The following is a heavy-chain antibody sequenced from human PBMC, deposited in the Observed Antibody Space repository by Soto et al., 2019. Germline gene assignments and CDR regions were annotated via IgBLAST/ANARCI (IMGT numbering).Heavy chain of an antibody. V-gene: IGHV5-51*01. CDR1: GYSFTSYW. CDR3: ARHGKEAVDTAMVTGVYYYYYYGMDV. Sequence: GESLKVSCKGSGYSFTSYWIGWVRQMPGKGLEWMGIIYPGCSDTRYSPSFQGQVSISAEKXXSTAYPQWRSLKASDTAMYYCARHGKEAVDTAMVTGVYYYYYYGMDVWRQGTTVTVSS. J-gene: IGHJ6*02. D-gene: IGHD5-18*01. CDR2: IYPGCSDT.